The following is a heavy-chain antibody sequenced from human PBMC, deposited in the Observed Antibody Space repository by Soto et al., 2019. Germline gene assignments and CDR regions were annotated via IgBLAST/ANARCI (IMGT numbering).Heavy chain of an antibody. Sequence: SQTLSLTCAISGDSVSSNSATWDWIRPSPSRGLEWLGRTYYRSKWYNDYAVSVKSRITINPDTSNNQLSLQLNSVTPDDTAVYYCARLIGNSWLDSWGQGTLVTVSS. CDR3: ARLIGNSWLDS. CDR1: GDSVSSNSAT. D-gene: IGHD2-8*01. V-gene: IGHV6-1*01. CDR2: TYYRSKWYN. J-gene: IGHJ5*01.